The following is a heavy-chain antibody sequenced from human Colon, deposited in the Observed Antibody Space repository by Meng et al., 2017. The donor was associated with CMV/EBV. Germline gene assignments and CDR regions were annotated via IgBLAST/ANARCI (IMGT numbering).Heavy chain of an antibody. V-gene: IGHV4-59*01. CDR3: AKGRARNDYWFDP. J-gene: IGHJ5*02. D-gene: IGHD4/OR15-4a*01. CDR2: IYSSGST. CDR1: GDSISNYY. Sequence: QVQLQQSGPGLGKPSEPLSLTFTVSGDSISNYYWSWIRQSPGKGLEWIGYIYSSGSTNYNPSLKSRVTISIDTSKNQFSLKLTSVTAADTAVYYCAKGRARNDYWFDPWGQGTLVTVSS.